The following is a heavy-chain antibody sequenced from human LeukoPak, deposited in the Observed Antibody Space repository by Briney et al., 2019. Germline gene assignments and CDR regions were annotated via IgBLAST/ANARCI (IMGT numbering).Heavy chain of an antibody. CDR1: GGSISSGGYY. V-gene: IGHV4-31*03. J-gene: IGHJ4*02. CDR2: ICYSGST. CDR3: ARGIGSYATLDY. Sequence: PSQTLSLTCTVSGGSISSGGYYWSWIRQHPGKGLEWIGYICYSGSTYYNPSLKSRVTISVDTSKNQFSLKLSSVTAADTAVYYCARGIGSYATLDYWGQGTLVTVSS. D-gene: IGHD2-2*01.